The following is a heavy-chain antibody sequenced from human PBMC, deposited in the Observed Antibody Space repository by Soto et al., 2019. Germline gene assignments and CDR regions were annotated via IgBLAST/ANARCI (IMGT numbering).Heavy chain of an antibody. CDR1: GCTFISYS. CDR3: ARDLHDYVSFRFDP. Sequence: GGSLRVSWAASGCTFISYSMNWVRQAPGKGLEWVSCISSSSYTYYADSVKGRFTISRDNAKNSLYLQMNSLRAEDTAVYYCARDLHDYVSFRFDPWGQGTLVTVS. V-gene: IGHV3-21*01. CDR2: ISSSSYT. J-gene: IGHJ5*02. D-gene: IGHD3-16*01.